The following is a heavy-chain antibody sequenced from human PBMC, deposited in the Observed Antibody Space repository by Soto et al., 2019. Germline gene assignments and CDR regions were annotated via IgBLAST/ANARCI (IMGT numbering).Heavy chain of an antibody. D-gene: IGHD1-26*01. V-gene: IGHV3-23*01. J-gene: IGHJ4*02. Sequence: EVQLLESGGDLVHPGGSLRLSCAASGFNFRGYTMSWIRLAPGKGLEWVSSIFGGGGRSTFYSASVKGRFTISRDDSQNTLFLQMSSLRGEDTAMYYCARDFTPDSRWDIDYWGQGNLVTDSS. CDR1: GFNFRGYT. CDR2: IFGGGGRST. CDR3: ARDFTPDSRWDIDY.